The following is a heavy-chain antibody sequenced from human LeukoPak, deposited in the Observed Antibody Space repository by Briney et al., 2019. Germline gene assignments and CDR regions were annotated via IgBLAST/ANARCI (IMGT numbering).Heavy chain of an antibody. D-gene: IGHD3-22*01. CDR3: AKDRATMIVETFDY. V-gene: IGHV3-30*04. J-gene: IGHJ4*02. CDR2: ISYDGSNK. Sequence: GRSLRLSCAASGFTFSSYAMHWVRQAPGKGLEWVAVISYDGSNKYYADSVKGRFTISRDNSKNTLYLQMNSLRAEDTAVYYCAKDRATMIVETFDYWGQGTLVTVSS. CDR1: GFTFSSYA.